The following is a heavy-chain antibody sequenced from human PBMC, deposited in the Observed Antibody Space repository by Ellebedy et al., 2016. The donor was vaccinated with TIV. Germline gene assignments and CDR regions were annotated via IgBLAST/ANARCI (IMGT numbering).Heavy chain of an antibody. CDR2: ISSSSSTI. J-gene: IGHJ4*02. V-gene: IGHV3-48*04. D-gene: IGHD3-16*01. CDR3: ARDSQGGDY. Sequence: GESLKISCAASGFTFSSYSMNWVRQAPGKGLEWVSYISSSSSTIYYADSVKGRFTISRDNAKNSLYLQMNSLRAEDTAVYYCARDSQGGDYWGQGTLVTVSS. CDR1: GFTFSSYS.